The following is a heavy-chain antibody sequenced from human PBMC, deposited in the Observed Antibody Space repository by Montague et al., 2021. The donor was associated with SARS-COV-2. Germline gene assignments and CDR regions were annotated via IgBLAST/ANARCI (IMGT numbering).Heavy chain of an antibody. CDR3: AREAFGGVIDH. D-gene: IGHD3-16*01. V-gene: IGHV4-59*01. CDR2: IYYGGST. Sequence: SETLSLTCAVSGDSITSSFWTWLEKPPGKGLEWIRYIYYGGSTNHTPSLKSRVTISVHVSKNQFSLKLSSVTAADTAVYYCAREAFGGVIDHWGQGTLVTVSS. CDR1: GDSITSSF. J-gene: IGHJ4*02.